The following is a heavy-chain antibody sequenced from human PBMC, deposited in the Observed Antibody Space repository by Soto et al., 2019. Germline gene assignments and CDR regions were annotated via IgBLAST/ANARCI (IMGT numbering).Heavy chain of an antibody. V-gene: IGHV3-23*01. CDR3: AKRGSGSYFDY. J-gene: IGHJ4*02. D-gene: IGHD3-10*01. CDR2: ISGSGGST. Sequence: EVQLLESGGGLVQPGGSLRLSCAASGFTFSSYAMSWVRQAPGKGLEWVSVISGSGGSTYYADSVKGRFTISRDNSKNTLYLQMKSLRAEETAVYYCAKRGSGSYFDYWGQGTLVTVSS. CDR1: GFTFSSYA.